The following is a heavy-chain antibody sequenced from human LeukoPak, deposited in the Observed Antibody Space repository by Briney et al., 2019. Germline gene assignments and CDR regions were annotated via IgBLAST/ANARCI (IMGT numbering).Heavy chain of an antibody. V-gene: IGHV1-18*01. CDR3: ASPGEQAYCGGDCYLVY. J-gene: IGHJ4*02. CDR2: ISAYNGNT. CDR1: GYTFTSYG. D-gene: IGHD2-21*01. Sequence: GASVKVSCKASGYTFTSYGISWVRQAPGQGLEWMGWISAYNGNTNYAQKLQGRVTMTTDTSTSTAYMELRSLRPDDTAVYYCASPGEQAYCGGDCYLVYWGQGTLVTVSS.